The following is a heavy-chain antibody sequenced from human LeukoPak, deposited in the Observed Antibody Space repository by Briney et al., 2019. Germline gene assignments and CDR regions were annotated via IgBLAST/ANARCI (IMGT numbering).Heavy chain of an antibody. CDR3: ASLSSGSPQVDY. J-gene: IGHJ4*02. CDR2: IYYSGST. D-gene: IGHD3-22*01. CDR1: GFTFSNAW. V-gene: IGHV4-59*01. Sequence: GSLRLSCAASGFTFSNAWMSWVRQAPGKGLEWIGYIYYSGSTNYNPSLKSRVTISVDTSKNQFSLKLSSVTAADTAVYYCASLSSGSPQVDYWGQGTLVTVSS.